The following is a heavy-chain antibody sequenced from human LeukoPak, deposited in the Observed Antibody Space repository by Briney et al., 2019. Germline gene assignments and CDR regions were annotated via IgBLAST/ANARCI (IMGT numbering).Heavy chain of an antibody. CDR2: ISGSGRST. Sequence: QPGGSLRLSCAASGFTFSNNAMNWVRQAPGRGLEWVSAISGSGRSTYYADSVKGRFTISRDNAKNLLFLQMNSLRAEDTAVYYCARMNYVSTGWGAPFDYWGQGTLVTVSS. D-gene: IGHD1-7*01. J-gene: IGHJ4*02. V-gene: IGHV3-23*01. CDR3: ARMNYVSTGWGAPFDY. CDR1: GFTFSNNA.